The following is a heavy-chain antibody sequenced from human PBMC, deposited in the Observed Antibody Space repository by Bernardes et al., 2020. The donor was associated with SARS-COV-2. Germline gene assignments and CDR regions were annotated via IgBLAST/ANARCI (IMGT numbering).Heavy chain of an antibody. D-gene: IGHD3-10*01. CDR3: ARDAVIGRYAFDI. CDR2: IWYDGSNK. Sequence: GGSLRLSCAASGFTFSSYGMHWVRQAPGKGLEWVAVIWYDGSNKYYADSVKGRFTISRDNSKNTLYLQMNSLRAEDTAVYYCARDAVIGRYAFDIWGQGTMVTVSS. CDR1: GFTFSSYG. J-gene: IGHJ3*02. V-gene: IGHV3-33*01.